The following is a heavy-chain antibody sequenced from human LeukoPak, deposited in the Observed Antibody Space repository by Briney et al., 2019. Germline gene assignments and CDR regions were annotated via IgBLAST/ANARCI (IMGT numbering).Heavy chain of an antibody. CDR1: GYTFIGYY. V-gene: IGHV1-2*02. Sequence: ASVKVSCKASGYTFIGYYMHWVRQAPGQGLEWMGWINPNSGGTNYAQKFQGRVTMTRDTSISTAYMELSRLRSDDTAVYYCAREWAYDYGSGRGIDYWGQGSLVTVSS. CDR3: AREWAYDYGSGRGIDY. D-gene: IGHD3-10*01. CDR2: INPNSGGT. J-gene: IGHJ4*02.